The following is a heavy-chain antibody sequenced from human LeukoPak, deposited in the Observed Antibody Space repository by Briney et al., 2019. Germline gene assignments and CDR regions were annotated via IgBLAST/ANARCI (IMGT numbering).Heavy chain of an antibody. V-gene: IGHV4-34*01. J-gene: IGHJ3*02. CDR3: ARVHVVVVAATGAFDI. CDR1: GGSFSGYY. CDR2: INHSGNT. D-gene: IGHD2-15*01. Sequence: SETLSLTCAVYGGSFSGYYWSWIRQPPGKGLEWIGEINHSGNTNYNPSLKSRVTISVDTSKNQFSLKLSSVTAADTAVYYCARVHVVVVAATGAFDIWGQGTMVTVSS.